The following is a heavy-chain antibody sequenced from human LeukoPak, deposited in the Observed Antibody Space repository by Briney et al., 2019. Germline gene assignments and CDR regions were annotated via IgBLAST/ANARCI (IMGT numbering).Heavy chain of an antibody. Sequence: PGGSLRLSCAASGFTFSSYSMNWVRQAPGKGLEWVSSISSSSSYLYYADSVKGRFTISRDNAKNSLYLQMNSLRAEDTAVYYCARDISRGMAASDYWGQGTLVTVSS. CDR3: ARDISRGMAASDY. V-gene: IGHV3-21*01. CDR1: GFTFSSYS. CDR2: ISSSSSYL. D-gene: IGHD5-24*01. J-gene: IGHJ4*02.